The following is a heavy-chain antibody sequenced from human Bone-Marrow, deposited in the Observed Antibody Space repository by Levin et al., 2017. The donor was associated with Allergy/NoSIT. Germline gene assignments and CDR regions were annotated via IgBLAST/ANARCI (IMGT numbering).Heavy chain of an antibody. Sequence: GGSLRLSCAASGFTFSSYAMHWVRQAPGKGLEWVAVISYDGSNKYYADSVKGRFTISRDNSKNTLYLQMNSLRAEDTAVYYCARAGYSYGYDYYYYGMDVWGQGTTVTVSS. CDR2: ISYDGSNK. V-gene: IGHV3-30-3*01. J-gene: IGHJ6*02. D-gene: IGHD5-18*01. CDR3: ARAGYSYGYDYYYYGMDV. CDR1: GFTFSSYA.